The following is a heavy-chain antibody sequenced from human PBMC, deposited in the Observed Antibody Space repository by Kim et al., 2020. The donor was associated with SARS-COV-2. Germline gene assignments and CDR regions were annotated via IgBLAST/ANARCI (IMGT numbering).Heavy chain of an antibody. Sequence: IYYADSVKGRFTISRDNAKNSLYLQMNSLGDEDRAVDYCARSVGAAACDYWGQGTLVTVSS. CDR2: I. J-gene: IGHJ4*02. V-gene: IGHV3-48*02. D-gene: IGHD1-26*01. CDR3: ARSVGAAACDY.